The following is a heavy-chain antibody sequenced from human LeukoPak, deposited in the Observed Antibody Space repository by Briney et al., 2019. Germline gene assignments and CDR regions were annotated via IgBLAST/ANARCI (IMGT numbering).Heavy chain of an antibody. CDR3: ARIVVTATRSYYYGMDV. D-gene: IGHD2-21*02. V-gene: IGHV5-51*01. CDR1: GYSFTSYW. CDR2: IYPGDSDT. J-gene: IGHJ6*02. Sequence: GESLKISCKGSGYSFTSYWIGWMRQMPGKGLEWMGIIYPGDSDTRYSPSFQGQVTISADKSISTAYLQWSSLKASDTAMYYCARIVVTATRSYYYGMDVWGQGTTVTVSS.